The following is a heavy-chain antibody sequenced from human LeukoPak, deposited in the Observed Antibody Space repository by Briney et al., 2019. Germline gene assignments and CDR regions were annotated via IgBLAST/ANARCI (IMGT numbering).Heavy chain of an antibody. CDR3: AKGDYGDAWDYYYYYMDV. J-gene: IGHJ6*03. Sequence: GGSLRLSCAASGFTFSSYGMSWVRQAPGKGLEWVSAISGSGGSTYYADSVKGRFTISRDNSKNTLYLQMNSLRAEDTAVYYCAKGDYGDAWDYYYYYMDVWGKGTTVTVSS. CDR2: ISGSGGST. V-gene: IGHV3-23*01. D-gene: IGHD4-17*01. CDR1: GFTFSSYG.